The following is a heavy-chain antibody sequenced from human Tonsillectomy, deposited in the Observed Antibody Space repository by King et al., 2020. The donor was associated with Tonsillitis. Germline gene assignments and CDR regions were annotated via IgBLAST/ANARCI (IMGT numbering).Heavy chain of an antibody. D-gene: IGHD5-24*01. Sequence: VQLVESGGDLVQPGGSLRLSCAASGFTFRSYWMSWVRQAPGKGLEWVANINQDGSDKRYGDSVKGRFTISRDNSKNSLYLQMTSLRAEDTAIYYCARDWGPEGYNYADGDWGQGTLVTVSS. CDR1: GFTFRSYW. J-gene: IGHJ4*02. CDR2: INQDGSDK. V-gene: IGHV3-7*01. CDR3: ARDWGPEGYNYADGD.